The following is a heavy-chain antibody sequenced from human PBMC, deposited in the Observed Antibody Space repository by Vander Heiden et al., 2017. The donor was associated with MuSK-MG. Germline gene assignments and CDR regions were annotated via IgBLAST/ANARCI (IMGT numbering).Heavy chain of an antibody. CDR1: GFTFSSYA. CDR3: ARDNCSGGSCYWAGLPDY. J-gene: IGHJ4*02. CDR2: ISYDGSNK. D-gene: IGHD2-15*01. V-gene: IGHV3-30*04. Sequence: QVQLVESGGGVVQPGRSLRLSCAASGFTFSSYAMPWVRQAPGKGLEWGAVISYDGSNKYYADSVKGRFTISRDNSKNTLYLQMNSLRAEDTAVYYCARDNCSGGSCYWAGLPDYWGQGTLVTVSS.